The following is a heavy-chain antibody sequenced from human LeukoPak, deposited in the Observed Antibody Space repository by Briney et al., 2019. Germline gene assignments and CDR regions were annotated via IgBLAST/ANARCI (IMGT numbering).Heavy chain of an antibody. CDR2: IYYRGST. D-gene: IGHD6-13*01. CDR1: GGSISSYY. CDR3: ARGYSRLNWFDP. Sequence: SETLSLTCTVPGGSISSYYWNWIRQPPGKGLEWIGYIYYRGSTSYNPSLQSRVTISIDTSKNQFSLKLSSVTAADTAVYYCARGYSRLNWFDPWGQGTLVTVSS. V-gene: IGHV4-59*01. J-gene: IGHJ5*02.